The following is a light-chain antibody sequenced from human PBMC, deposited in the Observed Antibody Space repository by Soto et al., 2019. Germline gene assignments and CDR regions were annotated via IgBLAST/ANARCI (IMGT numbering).Light chain of an antibody. J-gene: IGKJ5*01. CDR2: GAF. V-gene: IGKV3-20*01. Sequence: EVVFTQSPATLSLSPVERATLSCRASQFLSSYLAWYPQKPGQPPRLLIYGAFTRATGIPDRFSGSESGTDFTLTISRLEPEDFVVYYCQKYGSSPFNFGQGTRLEIK. CDR3: QKYGSSPFN. CDR1: QFLSSY.